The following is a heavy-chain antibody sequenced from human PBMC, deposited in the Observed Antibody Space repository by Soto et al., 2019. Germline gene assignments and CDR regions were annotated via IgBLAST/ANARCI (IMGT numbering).Heavy chain of an antibody. D-gene: IGHD3-22*01. CDR3: ATATTMIVVVIASHAFDI. V-gene: IGHV1-24*01. CDR1: GYTLTELS. J-gene: IGHJ3*02. Sequence: QVQLVLSGAEVKNPGASVKVSCKVSGYTLTELSMHWVRQAPGKGLEWMGRFDPEDGETIYAQKFQGRVTMTEDTSTDTAYMELSSLRSEDTAVYYCATATTMIVVVIASHAFDIWGQGTMVTVSS. CDR2: FDPEDGET.